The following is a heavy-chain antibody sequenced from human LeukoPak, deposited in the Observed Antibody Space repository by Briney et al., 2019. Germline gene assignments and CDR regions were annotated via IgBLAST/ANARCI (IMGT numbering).Heavy chain of an antibody. J-gene: IGHJ4*02. CDR2: ISGNGVDT. CDR1: GFTFSNYA. D-gene: IGHD6-19*01. Sequence: GGSLRLSCAASGFTFSNYAMSWVRQAAGKGLEWVSTISGNGVDTYYTDSVQGRFTISRDNPKNTLYLQMNSLRVEDTAVYYCAKLYSSGRYYFDYWGQGTLVTVSS. CDR3: AKLYSSGRYYFDY. V-gene: IGHV3-23*01.